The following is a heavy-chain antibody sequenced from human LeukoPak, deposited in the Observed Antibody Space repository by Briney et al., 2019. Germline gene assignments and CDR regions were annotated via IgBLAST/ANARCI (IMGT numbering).Heavy chain of an antibody. V-gene: IGHV3-23*01. D-gene: IGHD3-9*01. CDR1: GFTFSSYG. J-gene: IGHJ4*02. CDR3: ARGGGGNSDFLTTYTGASLSFDY. CDR2: LGISGDYA. Sequence: GGSLRLSCAASGFTFSSYGMGWVRQAPGKGLQWVSSLGISGDYAWYAGSVKGRFTISRDSSKNTLYLQMNRLGAEDTAVYYCARGGGGNSDFLTTYTGASLSFDYWGQGALVTVSS.